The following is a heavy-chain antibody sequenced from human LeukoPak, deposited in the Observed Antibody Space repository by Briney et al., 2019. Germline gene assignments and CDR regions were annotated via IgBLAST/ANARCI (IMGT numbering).Heavy chain of an antibody. Sequence: SGGSLRLSCAASGFTFDDYGMSWVRQAPGKGLEWVSGINWNGGSTGYADSVKGRFTISRDNAKNSLYLQMNSLRAEDTAVYYCARDLHWYSGSYLGRDYWGQGTLVTVSS. CDR1: GFTFDDYG. D-gene: IGHD1-26*01. J-gene: IGHJ4*02. CDR2: INWNGGST. CDR3: ARDLHWYSGSYLGRDY. V-gene: IGHV3-20*04.